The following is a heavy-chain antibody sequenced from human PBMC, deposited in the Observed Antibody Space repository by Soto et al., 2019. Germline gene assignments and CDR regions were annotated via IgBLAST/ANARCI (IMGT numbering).Heavy chain of an antibody. CDR1: GGSFSGYY. Sequence: SETLSLTCAVYGGSFSGYYWSWIRQPPGKGLEWIGEINHSGSTNYNPSLKSRVTISVDTSKNQFSLKLSSVTAADTAVYYCARRLPPQYCSGGSCYFYYYMDVWGKGTTVTVSS. J-gene: IGHJ6*03. V-gene: IGHV4-34*01. D-gene: IGHD2-15*01. CDR3: ARRLPPQYCSGGSCYFYYYMDV. CDR2: INHSGST.